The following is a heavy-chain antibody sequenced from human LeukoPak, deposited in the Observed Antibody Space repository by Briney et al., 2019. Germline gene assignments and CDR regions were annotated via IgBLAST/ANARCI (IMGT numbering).Heavy chain of an antibody. D-gene: IGHD3-22*01. V-gene: IGHV3-30*02. Sequence: GGSLRLSCAASGFTFRSYGMHWVRQAPGKGLEWVAFIRYDGSNKYYADSVKGRFTISRDNSKNTLYLQMNSLRAEDTAVYYCAKDQSITVIGGQEYYFDYWGREPWSPSPQ. CDR2: IRYDGSNK. J-gene: IGHJ4*02. CDR1: GFTFRSYG. CDR3: AKDQSITVIGGQEYYFDY.